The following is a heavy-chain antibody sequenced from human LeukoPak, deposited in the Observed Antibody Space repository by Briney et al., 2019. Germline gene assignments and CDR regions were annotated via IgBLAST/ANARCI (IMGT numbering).Heavy chain of an antibody. CDR3: ARGGLKAVALDFDY. D-gene: IGHD6-19*01. CDR1: GFTFSSYS. V-gene: IGHV3-48*02. Sequence: PGGSLRLSCAASGFTFSSYSMNWVRQAPGKGLEWVSYISSSSSTIYYADSVKGRFTISRDNAKNSPYLQMNSLRDEDTAVYYCARGGLKAVALDFDYWGQGTLVTVSS. CDR2: ISSSSSTI. J-gene: IGHJ4*02.